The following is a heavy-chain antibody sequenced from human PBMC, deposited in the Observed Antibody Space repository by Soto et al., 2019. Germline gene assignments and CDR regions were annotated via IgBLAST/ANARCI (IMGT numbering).Heavy chain of an antibody. V-gene: IGHV3-53*01. CDR3: ARAPTVTTNYDS. Sequence: GGSLRLSCVASGLSVSSNYMSWVRQAPGKGLEWVSIIYSDGSTYYAGSVEGRFAVSRDNSKNTLYLQMDSLRAEDTAVYYCARAPTVTTNYDSWGQGTLVTVSS. D-gene: IGHD4-4*01. J-gene: IGHJ4*02. CDR2: IYSDGST. CDR1: GLSVSSNY.